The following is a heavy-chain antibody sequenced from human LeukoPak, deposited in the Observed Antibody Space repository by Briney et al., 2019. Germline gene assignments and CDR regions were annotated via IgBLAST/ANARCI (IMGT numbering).Heavy chain of an antibody. CDR1: GYTFTSYD. D-gene: IGHD3-3*01. V-gene: IGHV1-8*03. J-gene: IGHJ4*02. CDR3: ARVYKFWSGYYIPDY. CDR2: MNPNSGNT. Sequence: GASVKVSCKASGYTFTSYDINWVRQATGQGLEWMGWMNPNSGNTGYAQKFQGRVTITRNTSISTAYMELSSLRSEDTAVYYCARVYKFWSGYYIPDYWGQGTLVTVSS.